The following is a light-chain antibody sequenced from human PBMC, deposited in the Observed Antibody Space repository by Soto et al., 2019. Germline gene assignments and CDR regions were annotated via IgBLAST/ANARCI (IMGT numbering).Light chain of an antibody. V-gene: IGLV1-44*01. Sequence: QLVLTQPPSASGTPGQRVTVSSSGSSSNIGSNPVNWYQQLPGTAPRLLIYSNNQRPSRVPDRFSGSTSGTSASLAISGLQSEDEADYYCAAWDDSLNGWVFGGGTKLTVL. CDR2: SNN. J-gene: IGLJ3*02. CDR3: AAWDDSLNGWV. CDR1: SSNIGSNP.